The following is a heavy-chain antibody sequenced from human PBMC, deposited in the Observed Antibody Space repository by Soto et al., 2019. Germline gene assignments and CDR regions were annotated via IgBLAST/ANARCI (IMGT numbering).Heavy chain of an antibody. V-gene: IGHV4-34*01. CDR2: INHSGST. CDR1: GGSFSGYY. Sequence: QVQLQQWGAGLLKPSETLSLTCAVYGGSFSGYYWSWIRQPPGKGLEWIGEINHSGSTNYNPSLKSRVTISVDTSKNQFARKLGSVTAAGTAVYYCARVPGDSSSLGWSDPWGQGTLVTVSS. CDR3: ARVPGDSSSLGWSDP. J-gene: IGHJ5*02. D-gene: IGHD6-13*01.